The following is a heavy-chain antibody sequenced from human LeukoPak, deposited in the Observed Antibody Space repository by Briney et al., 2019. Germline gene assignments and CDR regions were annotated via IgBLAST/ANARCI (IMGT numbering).Heavy chain of an antibody. CDR3: ARDSTITMVRGGGRPVSPFDP. V-gene: IGHV3-20*04. CDR1: GFTFSSYA. D-gene: IGHD3-10*01. Sequence: PGGSLRLSCAASGFTFSSYAMSWVRQAPGKGLEWVSGINWNGGSTGYADSVKGRFTISRDNAKNSLYLQMNSLRAEDTALYYCARDSTITMVRGGGRPVSPFDPWGQGTLVTVSS. J-gene: IGHJ5*02. CDR2: INWNGGST.